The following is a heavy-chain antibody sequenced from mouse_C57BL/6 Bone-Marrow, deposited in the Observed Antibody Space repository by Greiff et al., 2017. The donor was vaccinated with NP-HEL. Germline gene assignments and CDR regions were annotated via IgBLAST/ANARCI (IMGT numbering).Heavy chain of an antibody. D-gene: IGHD1-1*01. Sequence: EVQLQQSGPVLVKPGASVKMSCKASGYTFTDYYMNWVKQSHGKSLEWIGVINPYNGGTSYNQKFKGKATLTVDKSSSTAYMERNSLTSEDSAVYYCARSTVVANFDYWGQGTTLTVSS. CDR1: GYTFTDYY. CDR2: INPYNGGT. J-gene: IGHJ2*01. CDR3: ARSTVVANFDY. V-gene: IGHV1-19*01.